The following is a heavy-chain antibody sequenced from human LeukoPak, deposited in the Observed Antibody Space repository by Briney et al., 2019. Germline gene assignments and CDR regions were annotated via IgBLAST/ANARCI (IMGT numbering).Heavy chain of an antibody. Sequence: PGRSLRLSCAASGFTFSSYAMHWVRQAPGKGLEWVAVISYDGSNKYYADSVKGRFTISRDNSKNTLYLQMNSLRAEDTAVYYCARSMTTVTILDAFDIWGQGTMVTVSS. CDR2: ISYDGSNK. CDR3: ARSMTTVTILDAFDI. D-gene: IGHD4-17*01. J-gene: IGHJ3*02. V-gene: IGHV3-30-3*01. CDR1: GFTFSSYA.